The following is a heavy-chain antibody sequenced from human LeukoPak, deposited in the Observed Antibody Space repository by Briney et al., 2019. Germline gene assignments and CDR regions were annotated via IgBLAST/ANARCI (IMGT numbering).Heavy chain of an antibody. Sequence: SETLSLTCTVSSGSISSSSYYWGWIRQPPGKGLEWIGSIYYSGSTYYNPSLKSRVTISVDTSKNQFSLKLSSVTAADTAVYYCARTYYDILTGYVYWGQGTLVTVSS. D-gene: IGHD3-9*01. CDR1: SGSISSSSYY. V-gene: IGHV4-39*01. J-gene: IGHJ4*02. CDR2: IYYSGST. CDR3: ARTYYDILTGYVY.